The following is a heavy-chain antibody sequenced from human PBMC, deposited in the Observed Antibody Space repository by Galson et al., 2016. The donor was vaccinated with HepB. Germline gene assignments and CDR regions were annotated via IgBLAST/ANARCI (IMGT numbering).Heavy chain of an antibody. D-gene: IGHD1-1*01. CDR3: AKAFTTADNFYQYGMDV. V-gene: IGHV3-23*01. Sequence: SLRLSCAASGFTFANSAMSWVRQAPGKGLEWVSGISANGDNAWYTDSVKGRFTISRDNFKNTLHLQMNSLRSDDTAVYYCAKAFTTADNFYQYGMDVWGKGTTVTVSS. CDR1: GFTFANSA. CDR2: ISANGDNA. J-gene: IGHJ6*04.